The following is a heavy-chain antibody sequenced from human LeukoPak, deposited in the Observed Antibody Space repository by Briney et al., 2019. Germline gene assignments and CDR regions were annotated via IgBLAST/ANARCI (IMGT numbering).Heavy chain of an antibody. D-gene: IGHD5-18*01. CDR1: GFTFSSYS. CDR2: ISSSSSYI. Sequence: PGGSLRLSCAASGFTFSSYSMNWVRQAPGKGLEWVSSISSSSSYIYYADSVKGRFTISRDNAKNSLYLQMNSLRAEDTAVYYCAKPIETAMVAMGIFDYWGQGTLVTVSS. J-gene: IGHJ4*02. V-gene: IGHV3-21*04. CDR3: AKPIETAMVAMGIFDY.